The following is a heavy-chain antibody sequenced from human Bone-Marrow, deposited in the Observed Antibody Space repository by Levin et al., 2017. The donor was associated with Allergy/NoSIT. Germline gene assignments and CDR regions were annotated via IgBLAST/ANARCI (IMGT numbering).Heavy chain of an antibody. CDR3: ARATRSSLIYYFDF. CDR1: GGSISSYY. CDR2: ISYSGDT. Sequence: ETLSLTCTVSGGSISSYYWSWIRQPPGKGPEWIGYISYSGDTNYNPSLKSRLTISVDTSRNQFSLKLSSVTAADTAVYYCARATRSSLIYYFDFWGQGTLVTVSS. D-gene: IGHD1-1*01. V-gene: IGHV4-59*01. J-gene: IGHJ4*02.